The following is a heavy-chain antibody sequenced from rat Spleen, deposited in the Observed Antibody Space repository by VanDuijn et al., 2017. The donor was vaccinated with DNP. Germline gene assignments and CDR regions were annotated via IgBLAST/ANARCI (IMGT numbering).Heavy chain of an antibody. Sequence: EVQLQESGPGLVKPSQSLSLTCSVSGYSITSNYWGWIRKFPGNKMEYIGHISYSGSTNYNPLLKSRISISRDTSKNQFFLQLSSLTTEDTATYYCATQTLNSYWGQGVMVTVSS. V-gene: IGHV3-1*01. CDR3: ATQTLNSY. CDR2: ISYSGST. CDR1: GYSITSNY. D-gene: IGHD1-11*01. J-gene: IGHJ2*01.